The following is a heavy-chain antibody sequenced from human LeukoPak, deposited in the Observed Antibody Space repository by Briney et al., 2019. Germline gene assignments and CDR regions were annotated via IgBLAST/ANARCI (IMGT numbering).Heavy chain of an antibody. Sequence: ASVKVSCKASGYTFTSYGISWVRQAPGQGLEWMGIINPSGGSTSYAQKFQGRVTMTRDTSTSTVYMELSSLRSEDTAVYYCARAFREDWLPYYYYYMDVWGKGTTVTVSS. D-gene: IGHD3/OR15-3a*01. CDR3: ARAFREDWLPYYYYYMDV. CDR2: INPSGGST. J-gene: IGHJ6*03. CDR1: GYTFTSYG. V-gene: IGHV1-46*01.